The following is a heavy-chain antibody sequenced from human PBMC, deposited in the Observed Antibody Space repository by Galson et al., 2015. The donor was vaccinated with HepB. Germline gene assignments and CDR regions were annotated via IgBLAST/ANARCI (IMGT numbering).Heavy chain of an antibody. CDR3: ARGLNLGYFDL. D-gene: IGHD1-20*01. J-gene: IGHJ2*01. CDR1: GGSFSGYY. Sequence: ETLSLTCAVYGGSFSGYYWTWIRQPPGKGLEWIGQNSHDGSAKYSPSLKSRVTISVDASKNQFSLKLSSVTAADTAVYYCARGLNLGYFDLWGRGTLVSVSS. CDR2: NSHDGSA. V-gene: IGHV4-34*01.